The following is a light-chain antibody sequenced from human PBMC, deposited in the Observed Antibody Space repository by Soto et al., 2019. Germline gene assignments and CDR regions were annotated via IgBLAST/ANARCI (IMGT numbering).Light chain of an antibody. V-gene: IGLV2-14*03. J-gene: IGLJ3*02. CDR3: SSYTTSSTRV. CDR2: DII. Sequence: QSALTQPASVSGSPGQSITISCTGTSSDVGAYIFVSWYQQHPGKAPKLMIYDIINRPSGVSNRFSGSKSGNTASLTISGLQAEDEADYYCSSYTTSSTRVFGGGTKVTVL. CDR1: SSDVGAYIF.